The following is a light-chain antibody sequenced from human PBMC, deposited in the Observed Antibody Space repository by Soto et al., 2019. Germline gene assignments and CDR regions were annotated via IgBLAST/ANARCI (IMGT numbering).Light chain of an antibody. J-gene: IGLJ3*02. CDR3: QSYDTTLDGWL. CDR1: SSNVGTAYE. V-gene: IGLV1-40*01. Sequence: QSVLTQPPSVSGAPGQRVTISCSGSSSNVGTAYEVHWYQQLPGTAPTLLIIATYNRASGVPARFSGSKSGTSASLAITGLQADDEATYYCQSYDTTLDGWLFGGGTQLTVL. CDR2: ATY.